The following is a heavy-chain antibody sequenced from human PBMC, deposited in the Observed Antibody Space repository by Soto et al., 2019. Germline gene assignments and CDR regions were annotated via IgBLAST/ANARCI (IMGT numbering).Heavy chain of an antibody. CDR2: IYYSGST. CDR3: ARHGIYYGSGSYYNDPYYYYGMDV. J-gene: IGHJ6*02. D-gene: IGHD3-10*01. CDR1: GGSISSYY. V-gene: IGHV4-59*08. Sequence: SETLSLTCTVSGGSISSYYWSWIRQPPGKGLEWIGYIYYSGSTNYNPSLKSRVTISVDTSKNQFSLKLSSVTAADTAVYYCARHGIYYGSGSYYNDPYYYYGMDVWGQGTTVTVSS.